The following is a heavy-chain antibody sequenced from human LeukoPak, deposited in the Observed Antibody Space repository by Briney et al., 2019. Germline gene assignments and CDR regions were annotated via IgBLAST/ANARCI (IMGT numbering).Heavy chain of an antibody. CDR3: VGGYSYGNHAFDI. Sequence: PSETLSLTCAVSGCSISSGYYWGWIRQPPGKGLEWIGSIYHSGSTYYNPSLKSRVTISVDTSKNQFSLKLSSVTAADTAVYYCVGGYSYGNHAFDIWGQGTMVTVSS. D-gene: IGHD5-18*01. CDR2: IYHSGST. CDR1: GCSISSGYY. J-gene: IGHJ3*02. V-gene: IGHV4-38-2*01.